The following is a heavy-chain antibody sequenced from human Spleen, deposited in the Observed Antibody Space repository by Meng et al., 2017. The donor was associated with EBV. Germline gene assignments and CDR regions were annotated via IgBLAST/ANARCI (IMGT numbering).Heavy chain of an antibody. J-gene: IGHJ4*02. CDR1: GYTFTNYA. CDR2: INTNTGDP. Sequence: QVRLVQSGFELKKPGDSVKVSCKASGYTFTNYAMKWVRQAPGQGLEWMGWINTNTGDPTYAQGFTGRFVFSLDTSVSTAYLQISSLKAEDTAVYYCARDAIGFIDYWGQGTLVTVSS. CDR3: ARDAIGFIDY. D-gene: IGHD2/OR15-2a*01. V-gene: IGHV7-4-1*02.